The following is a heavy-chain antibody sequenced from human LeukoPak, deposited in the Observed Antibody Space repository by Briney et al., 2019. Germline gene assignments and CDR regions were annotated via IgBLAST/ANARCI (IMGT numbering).Heavy chain of an antibody. Sequence: ASVKVSCKASGYTFTSYYMHWVRQAPGRGLEWMGIINPSGGSTSYAQKFQGRVTMTRDTSTSTVYMELRSLRSEDTAVYYCARMSGYYDSSGYYLGPPYGMDVWGQGTTVTVSS. V-gene: IGHV1-46*01. CDR2: INPSGGST. J-gene: IGHJ6*02. CDR3: ARMSGYYDSSGYYLGPPYGMDV. CDR1: GYTFTSYY. D-gene: IGHD3-22*01.